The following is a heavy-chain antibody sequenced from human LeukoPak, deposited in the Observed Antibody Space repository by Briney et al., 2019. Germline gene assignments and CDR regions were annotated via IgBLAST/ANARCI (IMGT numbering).Heavy chain of an antibody. J-gene: IGHJ2*01. Sequence: DPSETLSLTCTVSGYSIRSGYYWGWIRQPPGKRLEWIGSIYPSGSTFYNPSLKSRVTISVDTSKNQFYLKVNSATAADTAVYYCASPRDTAVVVAATAGYFDLWGRGTQVTVSS. CDR3: ASPRDTAVVVAATAGYFDL. CDR2: IYPSGST. D-gene: IGHD2-15*01. V-gene: IGHV4-38-2*02. CDR1: GYSIRSGYY.